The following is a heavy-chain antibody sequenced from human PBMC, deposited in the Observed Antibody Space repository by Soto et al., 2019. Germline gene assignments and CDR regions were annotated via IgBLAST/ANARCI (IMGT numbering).Heavy chain of an antibody. D-gene: IGHD6-13*01. CDR2: SRNKHNSYTT. V-gene: IGHV3-72*01. CDR1: GFTASDHY. J-gene: IGHJ6*02. Sequence: EVQLVESGGGLVQPGGSLRLSCAASGFTASDHYMDWVRQAPGKGLEWIGRSRNKHNSYTTEYAASVKGRFTISSDESKDSVYLPMNSLKTEDTAVYYCGRGEATAGHYNYHGLDVWGQGTTVTV. CDR3: GRGEATAGHYNYHGLDV.